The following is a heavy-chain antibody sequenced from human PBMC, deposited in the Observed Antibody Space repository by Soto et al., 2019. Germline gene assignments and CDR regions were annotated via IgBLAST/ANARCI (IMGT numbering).Heavy chain of an antibody. CDR3: ARAWEEGFRGGREFDY. CDR2: IYPGDSDP. CDR1: GYSFTSYW. V-gene: IGHV5-51*01. J-gene: IGHJ4*02. Sequence: EVQLVQSGAEVKKPGESLKISCKGSGYSFTSYWIGWVRQMPGKGLEWMGIIYPGDSDPRYSPSFQGQVTISADRSIGTAYLEWSSLKASDTAMYYCARAWEEGFRGGREFDYWGQGTLVTVSS. D-gene: IGHD3-10*01.